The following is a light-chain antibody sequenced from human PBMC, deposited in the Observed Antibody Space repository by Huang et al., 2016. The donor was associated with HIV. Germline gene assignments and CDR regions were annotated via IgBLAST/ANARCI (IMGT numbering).Light chain of an antibody. Sequence: IVMTQSPLSLPVAHGQPASISCKSSQSLLHTTGQNRLDWYLQKPGRSPQLLIYVGSNRASGGPARFTGSGSGSDFTLEISRVEADDVGIYYCMQGLQTPPTFGQGTKLEI. CDR3: MQGLQTPPT. J-gene: IGKJ2*01. CDR2: VGS. CDR1: QSLLHTTGQNR. V-gene: IGKV2-28*01.